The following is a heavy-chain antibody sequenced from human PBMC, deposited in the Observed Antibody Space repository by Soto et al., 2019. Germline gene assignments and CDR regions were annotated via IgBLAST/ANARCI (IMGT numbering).Heavy chain of an antibody. J-gene: IGHJ5*02. V-gene: IGHV4-39*01. Sequence: SETLSLTCTVSGGSISSSSYYWGWIRQPPGKGLEWIGSIYYSGSTYYNQSLKSRVTISVDTSKNHFSLKLSSVTAADTAVYYCARHNKLGAASYNNWFDPWGQGTLVTVSS. CDR1: GGSISSSSYY. CDR3: ARHNKLGAASYNNWFDP. D-gene: IGHD1-26*01. CDR2: IYYSGST.